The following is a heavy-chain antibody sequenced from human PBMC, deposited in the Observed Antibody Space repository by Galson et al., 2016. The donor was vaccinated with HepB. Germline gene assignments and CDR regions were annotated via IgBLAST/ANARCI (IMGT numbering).Heavy chain of an antibody. CDR1: GFTFTTYT. CDR3: ARILKTYVFRHAFDI. CDR2: ISYDGSNA. D-gene: IGHD3-10*02. Sequence: SLRLSCAASGFTFTTYTLHWVRQAPGKGLEWVALISYDGSNAHYTDSVKGRFTISRDNSKTTLYLQLNSLRAEDTAMYYCARILKTYVFRHAFDIWGQGTMVTVSS. V-gene: IGHV3-30-3*01. J-gene: IGHJ3*02.